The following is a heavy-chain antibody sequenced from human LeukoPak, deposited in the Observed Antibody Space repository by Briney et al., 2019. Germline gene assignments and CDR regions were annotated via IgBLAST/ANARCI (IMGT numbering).Heavy chain of an antibody. D-gene: IGHD2-21*02. J-gene: IGHJ6*02. V-gene: IGHV3-66*01. CDR3: ARAWRDPFRDYYYGMDV. CDR2: IYSGGST. Sequence: GGSLRLSCAASGFTFSSYSMNWVRQAPGKGLEWVSVIYSGGSTYYADSVKGRFTISRDNSKNTLYLQMNSLRAEDTAVYYCARAWRDPFRDYYYGMDVWGQGTTVTVSS. CDR1: GFTFSSYS.